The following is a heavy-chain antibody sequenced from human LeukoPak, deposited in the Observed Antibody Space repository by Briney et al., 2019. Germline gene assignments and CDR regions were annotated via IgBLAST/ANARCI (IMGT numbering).Heavy chain of an antibody. Sequence: PGGSLRLSCAASGFTFSSYAMSWVRQAPGKGLEWVAVISYDGSNKYYADSVKGRFTISRDNSKNTLYLQMNSLRAEDTAVYYCARYSGSLDAFDIWGQGTMVTVSS. CDR2: ISYDGSNK. CDR1: GFTFSSYA. J-gene: IGHJ3*02. V-gene: IGHV3-30*01. D-gene: IGHD1-26*01. CDR3: ARYSGSLDAFDI.